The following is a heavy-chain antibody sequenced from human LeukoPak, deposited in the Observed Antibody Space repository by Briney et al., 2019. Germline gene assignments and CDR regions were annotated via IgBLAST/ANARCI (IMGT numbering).Heavy chain of an antibody. Sequence: PGGSLRLSCAASGFTFSSYSMNWVRQAPGKGLEWVSSISSSSSYIYYADSVKGRFTISRDNAKNSLYLQMNSLRAEDTAVYYCARAQRFLEWLSGLEESYYMDVWGKGTTVTVSS. CDR2: ISSSSSYI. CDR1: GFTFSSYS. J-gene: IGHJ6*03. D-gene: IGHD3-3*01. V-gene: IGHV3-21*01. CDR3: ARAQRFLEWLSGLEESYYMDV.